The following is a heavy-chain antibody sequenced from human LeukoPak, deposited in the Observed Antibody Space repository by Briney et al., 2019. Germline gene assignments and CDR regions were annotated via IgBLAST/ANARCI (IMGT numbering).Heavy chain of an antibody. D-gene: IGHD6-6*01. CDR2: TYPGYSDT. CDR1: RYSLTSYW. CDR3: ASSVEIAARPPQGDAFDT. J-gene: IGHJ3*02. Sequence: GESLKISCHGSRYSLTSYWLGWVRQLPGKGLEWMGVTYPGYSDTRYSPSFQGQVTISADKSISTAYLPSRSLKASDTAMYHCASSVEIAARPPQGDAFDTSGQRTTVTVSS. V-gene: IGHV5-51*01.